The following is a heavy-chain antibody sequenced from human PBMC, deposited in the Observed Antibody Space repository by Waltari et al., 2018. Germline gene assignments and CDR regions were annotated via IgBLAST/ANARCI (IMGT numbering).Heavy chain of an antibody. Sequence: RRGDKGGGRGKGAGKGLEWIGSIYHSGSTYYNPSLTSRVTISVDTSKNQFSLKLSSVTAADTAVYSCARDGRELFSLRNWFDPWGQGTLVTVSS. CDR3: ARDGRELFSLRNWFDP. D-gene: IGHD3-10*01. V-gene: IGHV4-38-2*02. J-gene: IGHJ5*02. CDR1: RRGDK. CDR2: IYHSGST.